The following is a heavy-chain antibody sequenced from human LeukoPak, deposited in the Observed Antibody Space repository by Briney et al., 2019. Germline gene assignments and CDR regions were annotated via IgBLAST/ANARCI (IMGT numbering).Heavy chain of an antibody. D-gene: IGHD3-22*01. Sequence: ASVKVSCKASGYTFTGYYMHWVRQAPGQGLEWMGWINPNSGGTNYAQKFQGRVTMTRDTSISTAYMELSRLRSDDTAVYYCARDLNYYDSSGIFDYWGQGTLVTASS. CDR3: ARDLNYYDSSGIFDY. V-gene: IGHV1-2*02. CDR1: GYTFTGYY. CDR2: INPNSGGT. J-gene: IGHJ4*02.